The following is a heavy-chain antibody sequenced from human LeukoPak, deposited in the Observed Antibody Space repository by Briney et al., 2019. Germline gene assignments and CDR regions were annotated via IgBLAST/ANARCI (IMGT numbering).Heavy chain of an antibody. V-gene: IGHV3-23*01. CDR2: ISGSGGST. CDR3: AKDLWGASYHY. Sequence: GGSLRFSCAASGFTFSSYAMSWVRQAPGKGLEWVSAISGSGGSTYYADSVKGRFTISRDNSKNTLYLQMNSLRAEDTAVYYCAKDLWGASYHYWGQGTLVTVSS. D-gene: IGHD3-16*02. CDR1: GFTFSSYA. J-gene: IGHJ4*02.